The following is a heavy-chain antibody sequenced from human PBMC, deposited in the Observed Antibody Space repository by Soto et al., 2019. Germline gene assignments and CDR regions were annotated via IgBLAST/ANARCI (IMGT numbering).Heavy chain of an antibody. D-gene: IGHD2-15*01. CDR3: TRREDPPYCSGGSCPGDYYYGMDV. CDR1: GFTFSGSA. J-gene: IGHJ6*02. CDR2: IRSKANSYAT. V-gene: IGHV3-73*01. Sequence: GGSLRLSCAASGFTFSGSAMHWVRQASGKGLEWVGRIRSKANSYATAYAASVKGRFTISRDDSKNTAYLQMNSLKTEDTAVYYCTRREDPPYCSGGSCPGDYYYGMDVWGQGTTVTVSS.